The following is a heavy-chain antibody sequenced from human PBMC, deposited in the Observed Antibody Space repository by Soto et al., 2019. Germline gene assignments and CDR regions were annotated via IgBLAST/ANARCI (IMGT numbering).Heavy chain of an antibody. CDR3: ARDRAVLRYFDSTIDY. Sequence: GGSLRLSCAASGFTFSSYWMHWVRQAPGKGLVWVSRINSDGSSTSYAGSVKGRFTISRDNAKNTLYLQMNSLRAEDTAVYYCARDRAVLRYFDSTIDYWGQGTLVTVSS. CDR1: GFTFSSYW. V-gene: IGHV3-74*01. CDR2: INSDGSST. D-gene: IGHD3-9*01. J-gene: IGHJ4*02.